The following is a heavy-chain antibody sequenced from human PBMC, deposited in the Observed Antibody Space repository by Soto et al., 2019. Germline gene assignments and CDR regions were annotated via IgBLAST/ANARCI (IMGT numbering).Heavy chain of an antibody. CDR2: ISWNSGSI. J-gene: IGHJ6*02. CDR1: GFTFDDYA. V-gene: IGHV3-9*01. Sequence: PGGSLRLSCAASGFTFDDYAMHWVRQAPGKGLEWVSGISWNSGSIGYADSVKGRFTISRDNAKNSLYLQMNSLRAEDTALYYCAKDGAYYYYGMDVWGQGTTVTVSS. CDR3: AKDGAYYYYGMDV.